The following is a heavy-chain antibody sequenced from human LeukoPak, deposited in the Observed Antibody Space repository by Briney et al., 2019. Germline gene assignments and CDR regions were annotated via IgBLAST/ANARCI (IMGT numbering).Heavy chain of an antibody. D-gene: IGHD6-19*01. J-gene: IGHJ2*01. CDR1: GFTFSSHW. CDR2: VNSEGSST. Sequence: PGGSLRLSRAASGFTFSSHWMHWVRQAPGKGLMWVSRVNSEGSSTTYADSVKGRFTISRDNAKNTLYLQINSLRAEDTAVYYCVSTVDYWYFDLWGRGTLVTVSS. V-gene: IGHV3-74*01. CDR3: VSTVDYWYFDL.